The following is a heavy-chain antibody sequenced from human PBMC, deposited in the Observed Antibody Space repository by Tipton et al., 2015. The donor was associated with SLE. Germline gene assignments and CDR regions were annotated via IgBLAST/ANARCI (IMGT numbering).Heavy chain of an antibody. CDR1: GGSISSSSYY. D-gene: IGHD6-19*01. CDR3: ARGGYSSGWPIYYYYGMDV. J-gene: IGHJ6*02. V-gene: IGHV4-61*01. CDR2: IYYSGST. Sequence: PGLVKPSETLSLTCTVSGGSISSSSYYWSWIRQPPGKGLEWIGYIYYSGSTNYNPSLKSRVTISVDTSKNQFSLKLSSVTAADTAVYYCARGGYSSGWPIYYYYGMDVWGQGTTVTVSS.